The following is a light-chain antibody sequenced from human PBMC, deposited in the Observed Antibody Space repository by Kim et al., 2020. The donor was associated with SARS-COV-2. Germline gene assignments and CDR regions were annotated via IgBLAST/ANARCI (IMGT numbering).Light chain of an antibody. CDR1: SLRSYY. V-gene: IGLV3-19*01. CDR3: QSRDSGGKVI. CDR2: GRN. J-gene: IGLJ2*01. Sequence: SSELTQDPAVSVALGQTVRITCQGDSLRSYYATWYQQKPRQAPVLVIYGRNNRPSGIPDRFSGSTSGNTASLTISGAQAEDEGDFYCQSRDSGGKVIFGGWTKVTVL.